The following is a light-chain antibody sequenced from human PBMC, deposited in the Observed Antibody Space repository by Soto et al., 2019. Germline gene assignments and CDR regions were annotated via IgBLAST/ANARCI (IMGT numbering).Light chain of an antibody. CDR3: QNYKSLSRRFGRA. CDR1: QSINSY. CDR2: AAS. Sequence: DVQLTQSPSSLSASVGDRISITCRASQSINSYVAWYQQKPGRSPTILIYAASTLESGVPSRFSGSGSDTDFTLTISCLQPEDAVIYYYQNYKSLSRRFGRAFGQGTKVEIK. J-gene: IGKJ1*01. V-gene: IGKV1-27*01.